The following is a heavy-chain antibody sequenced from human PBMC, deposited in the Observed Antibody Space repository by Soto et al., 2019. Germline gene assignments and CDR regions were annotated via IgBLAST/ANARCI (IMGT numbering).Heavy chain of an antibody. Sequence: GASVKVSSKASGYTFTGYFIHWVRQSPGQGLEWMGWINPNSGGTTYAQKFQGRVFMTRDTSINTAYMELSRLTSDDTAVYYCARVTLKAGNWYDPWGQGTLVTVSS. CDR1: GYTFTGYF. J-gene: IGHJ5*02. D-gene: IGHD2-8*01. CDR2: INPNSGGT. V-gene: IGHV1-2*02. CDR3: ARVTLKAGNWYDP.